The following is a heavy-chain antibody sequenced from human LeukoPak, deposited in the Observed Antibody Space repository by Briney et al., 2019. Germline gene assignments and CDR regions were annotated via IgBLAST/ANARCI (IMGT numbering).Heavy chain of an antibody. Sequence: SETLSLTCSVSGGSISSSYWHWIRQPPGKGLEWIGYIYYSGSTNYNPSLKSRLTMSVDTPKNQFSLKLNSVTPADTALYYCARGGAHYDYWGQGTLVTVFS. D-gene: IGHD4/OR15-4a*01. CDR1: GGSISSSY. J-gene: IGHJ4*02. CDR3: ARGGAHYDY. CDR2: IYYSGST. V-gene: IGHV4-59*01.